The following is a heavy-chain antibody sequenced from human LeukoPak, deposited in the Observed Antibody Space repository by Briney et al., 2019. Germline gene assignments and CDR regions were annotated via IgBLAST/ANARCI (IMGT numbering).Heavy chain of an antibody. CDR3: ARVGTDFWSGYTPYFDY. J-gene: IGHJ4*02. D-gene: IGHD3-3*01. Sequence: PSETLSPTCTVSGGSISSYYWSWIRQPAGKGLEWIGRIYTCGSTNYNPSPKSRVTMSVDTSKNQFSLKLSSVTAADTAVYYCARVGTDFWSGYTPYFDYWGQGTLVTVSS. CDR1: GGSISSYY. CDR2: IYTCGST. V-gene: IGHV4-4*07.